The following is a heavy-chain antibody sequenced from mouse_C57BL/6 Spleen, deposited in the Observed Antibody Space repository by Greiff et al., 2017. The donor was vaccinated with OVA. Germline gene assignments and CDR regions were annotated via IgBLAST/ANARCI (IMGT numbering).Heavy chain of an antibody. D-gene: IGHD1-1*01. CDR3: AREGVYYYGSDAMDY. CDR2: IYPSDSET. Sequence: VQLQQSGAELVRPGSSVKLSCKASGYTFTSYWMDWVKQRPGQGLEWIGNIYPSDSETHYNQKFKDKATLTVDKSSSTAYMQLSSLTSEDSAVYYCAREGVYYYGSDAMDYWGQGTSVTVSS. CDR1: GYTFTSYW. V-gene: IGHV1-61*01. J-gene: IGHJ4*01.